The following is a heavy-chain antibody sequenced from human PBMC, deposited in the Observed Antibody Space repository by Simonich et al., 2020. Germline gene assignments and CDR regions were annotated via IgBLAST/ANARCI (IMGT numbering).Heavy chain of an antibody. D-gene: IGHD1-1*01. V-gene: IGHV1-18*01. CDR1: GYTFTSYG. J-gene: IGHJ3*02. CDR3: ARSTTGTTAFDI. Sequence: QVQLVQSGAEVKKPGASVKVSCKASGYTFTSYGISWVRQAPGQGLEWMGLISADDGNTNYAQKLQCRVTMTTDTSTSTAYMELRSLRSDDTAVYYCARSTTGTTAFDIWGQGTMVTVSS. CDR2: ISADDGNT.